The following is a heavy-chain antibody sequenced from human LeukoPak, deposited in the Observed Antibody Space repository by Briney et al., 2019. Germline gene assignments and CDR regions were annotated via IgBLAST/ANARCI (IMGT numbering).Heavy chain of an antibody. CDR1: GYTFTGYY. CDR3: ASGPPTHYYDPLLYFDY. Sequence: ASVKVSCKASGYTFTGYYMHWVRQAPGQGPEWMGWINPNSGGTNSAQKFQGRVIMTRDTSISTAYMELSRLISDDTAVYYCASGPPTHYYDPLLYFDYWGQGTLVTVSS. D-gene: IGHD3-16*01. J-gene: IGHJ4*02. CDR2: INPNSGGT. V-gene: IGHV1-2*02.